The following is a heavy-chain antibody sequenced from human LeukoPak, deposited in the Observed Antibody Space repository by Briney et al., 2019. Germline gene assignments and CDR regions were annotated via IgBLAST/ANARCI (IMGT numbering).Heavy chain of an antibody. D-gene: IGHD3-22*01. CDR3: ARGQEYYYDSSGYPAY. Sequence: SETLSLTCAVYGGSFSGYYWSWIRHPPGKGLEWIGEINHSGSSNYNPSLKSRVTISVDTSKNQSSLKLSSVTAADTAVYYCARGQEYYYDSSGYPAYWGQGTLVTVCS. CDR2: INHSGSS. CDR1: GGSFSGYY. V-gene: IGHV4-34*01. J-gene: IGHJ4*02.